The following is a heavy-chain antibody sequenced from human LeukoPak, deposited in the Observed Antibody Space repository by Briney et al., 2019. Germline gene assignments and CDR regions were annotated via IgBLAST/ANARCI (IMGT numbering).Heavy chain of an antibody. CDR1: GGTFSSYA. CDR2: IIPIFGTA. J-gene: IGHJ4*02. V-gene: IGHV1-69*13. Sequence: SVKVSCKASGGTFSSYAISWVRQAPGQGLEWMGGIIPIFGTANYAQKFQGRVTITADESTSTAYMGLSSLRSEDTAVYYCARDRGYSYGTFDYWGQGTLVTVSS. CDR3: ARDRGYSYGTFDY. D-gene: IGHD5-18*01.